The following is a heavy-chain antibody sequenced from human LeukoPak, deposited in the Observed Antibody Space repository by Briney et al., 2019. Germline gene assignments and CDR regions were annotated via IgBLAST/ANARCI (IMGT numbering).Heavy chain of an antibody. CDR3: AKPKQTTVTTSYYFDY. V-gene: IGHV3-23*01. D-gene: IGHD4-17*01. CDR1: QFTFRRYW. J-gene: IGHJ4*02. Sequence: GGSLRLSCAVSQFTFRRYWMSWVRQAPGKGLEWVSAISGSGGSTYYADSVKGRFTISRDNSKNTLYLQMNSLRAEDTAVYYCAKPKQTTVTTSYYFDYWGQGTLVTVSS. CDR2: ISGSGGST.